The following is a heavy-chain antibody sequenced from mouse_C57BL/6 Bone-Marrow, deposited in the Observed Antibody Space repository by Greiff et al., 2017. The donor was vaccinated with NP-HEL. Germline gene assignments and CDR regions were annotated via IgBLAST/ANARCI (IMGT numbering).Heavy chain of an antibody. J-gene: IGHJ2*01. CDR2: IWTGGGT. D-gene: IGHD2-3*01. V-gene: IGHV2-9-1*01. CDR1: GFSLTSYA. CDR3: ARIPLIYDGYYHYFDY. Sequence: QVQLKESGPGLVAPSQSLSITCTVSGFSLTSYAISWVRQPPGKGLEWLGVIWTGGGTNYNSALKSRLSISKDNSKSQVFLKMNSLQTDDTARYYCARIPLIYDGYYHYFDYWGQGTTLTVSS.